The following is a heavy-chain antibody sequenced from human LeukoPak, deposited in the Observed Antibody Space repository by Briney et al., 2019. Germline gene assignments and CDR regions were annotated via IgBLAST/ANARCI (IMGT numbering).Heavy chain of an antibody. J-gene: IGHJ5*02. Sequence: PSETLSLTCTVSGGSINSYYWSWIRQPPGKGLEWIGYIYYIGRTNYNPSLKSRVTISVDTSKNQFSLKVRSVTAADTAVYYCARDIVGANWFDPWGQGTLVTVS. CDR1: GGSINSYY. CDR2: IYYIGRT. V-gene: IGHV4-59*01. CDR3: ARDIVGANWFDP. D-gene: IGHD1-26*01.